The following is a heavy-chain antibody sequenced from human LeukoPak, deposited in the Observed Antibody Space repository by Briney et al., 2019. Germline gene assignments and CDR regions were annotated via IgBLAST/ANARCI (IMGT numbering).Heavy chain of an antibody. CDR3: ARVGSKPEYYYDSSAFYYGGYYFDY. CDR2: INPSGGST. D-gene: IGHD3-22*01. V-gene: IGHV1-46*01. J-gene: IGHJ4*02. Sequence: GASVKVSCKASGYTFINYYMHWVRQAPGQGLEWMGIINPSGGSTSYAQKFQGRVTMTRDTSTSTVYMELSSLRSEDTAVYFVARVGSKPEYYYDSSAFYYGGYYFDYWGQGTLVTVSS. CDR1: GYTFINYY.